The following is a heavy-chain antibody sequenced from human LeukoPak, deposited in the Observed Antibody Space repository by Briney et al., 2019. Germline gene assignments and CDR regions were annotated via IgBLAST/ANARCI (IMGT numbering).Heavy chain of an antibody. V-gene: IGHV4-4*07. D-gene: IGHD3-10*01. CDR2: IFTSGIT. CDR1: GGSISIYY. J-gene: IGHJ6*03. Sequence: SETLSLTCTVSGGSISIYYWNWIRQPAGKGLEWIGRIFTSGITNYNPSLKSRVTMSVDTSKNQFSLNVSSVTAADTAVYYCARESSGSYYNPLGYMDVWGRGATVTVYS. CDR3: ARESSGSYYNPLGYMDV.